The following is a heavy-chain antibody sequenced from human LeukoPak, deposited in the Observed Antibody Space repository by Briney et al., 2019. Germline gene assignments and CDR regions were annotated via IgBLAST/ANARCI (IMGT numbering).Heavy chain of an antibody. J-gene: IGHJ3*02. CDR1: GGSISSSNYY. V-gene: IGHV4-39*07. D-gene: IGHD2-21*02. CDR2: IYYSGST. Sequence: SETLSLTCTVSGGSISSSNYYWGWIRQPPGKGLECIGSIYYSGSTYYNPSLKSRVTISVDKSKNQFSLKLSSVTAADTAVYYCARDSVRGFVVVTANAFDIWGQGTMVTVSS. CDR3: ARDSVRGFVVVTANAFDI.